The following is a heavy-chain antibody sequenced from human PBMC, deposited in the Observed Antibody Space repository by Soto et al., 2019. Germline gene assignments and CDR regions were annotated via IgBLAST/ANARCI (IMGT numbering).Heavy chain of an antibody. D-gene: IGHD2-21*02. Sequence: PGGSLRLSCAASGFTFSSYAMHWVRQAPGKGLEWVAVISDGGSNTYYADSVKGRFTISRDNSKNTLYLHMNSLKTGDTAVYYCMVVTATEYYFDYWGQGTLVTVSS. J-gene: IGHJ4*02. CDR1: GFTFSSYA. CDR3: MVVTATEYYFDY. V-gene: IGHV3-30*04. CDR2: ISDGGSNT.